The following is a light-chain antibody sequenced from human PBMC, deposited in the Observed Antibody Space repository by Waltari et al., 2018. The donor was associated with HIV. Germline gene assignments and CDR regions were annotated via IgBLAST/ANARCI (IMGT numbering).Light chain of an antibody. V-gene: IGKV3-15*01. CDR3: QQYNNWPRT. Sequence: VMTQSPVTLSVSQGERANLSCRASQSISGNLAWYQQKPGQAPRLLIYGASTRATGIPARFSGSGSGTEFTLTISSLQSEDFAVYYCQQYNNWPRTFGQGTKLEIK. J-gene: IGKJ2*01. CDR1: QSISGN. CDR2: GAS.